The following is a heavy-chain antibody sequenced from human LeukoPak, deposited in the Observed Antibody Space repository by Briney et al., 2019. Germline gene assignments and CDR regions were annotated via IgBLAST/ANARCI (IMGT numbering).Heavy chain of an antibody. CDR1: GGSISSYY. V-gene: IGHV4-59*01. CDR3: ARAAYDILTGGVNYYYYGMDV. Sequence: SETLSLTCTVSGGSISSYYWSWIRQPPGKELEWIGYIYYSGSTNYNPSLKSRVTISVDTSKNQFSLKLSSVTAADTAVYYWARAAYDILTGGVNYYYYGMDVWGQGTTVTVSS. D-gene: IGHD3-9*01. CDR2: IYYSGST. J-gene: IGHJ6*02.